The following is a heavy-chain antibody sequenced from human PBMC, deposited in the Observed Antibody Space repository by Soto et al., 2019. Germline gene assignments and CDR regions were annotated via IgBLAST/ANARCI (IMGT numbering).Heavy chain of an antibody. D-gene: IGHD3-3*01. CDR3: ARELNNYDFWSGYYNYYYYYVDV. CDR2: IKQDGSEK. J-gene: IGHJ6*03. V-gene: IGHV3-7*01. CDR1: GFTFSSYW. Sequence: EVQLLESGGGLVQPGGSLRLSCAASGFTFSSYWMSWVRQAPGKGLEWVANIKQDGSEKYYVDSEKGRFTISRDKAKNSLYLQMNSLRVEDTAVYYCARELNNYDFWSGYYNYYYYYVDVWGKGTTITDS.